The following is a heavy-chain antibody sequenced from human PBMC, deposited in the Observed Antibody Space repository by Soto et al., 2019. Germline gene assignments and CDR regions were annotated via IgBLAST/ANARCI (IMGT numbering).Heavy chain of an antibody. Sequence: ASVKVSCKGSGYTFSSYDINWVRQATEQGLEWMGWVNPNSGNTAYAQKFQGRVTMTRDFFTSTAYMELSGLTSEDTAVYYCARRAQIGSQLWLPFDYWAQGTLVTVSS. J-gene: IGHJ4*02. CDR3: ARRAQIGSQLWLPFDY. V-gene: IGHV1-8*01. CDR1: GYTFSSYD. D-gene: IGHD3-9*01. CDR2: VNPNSGNT.